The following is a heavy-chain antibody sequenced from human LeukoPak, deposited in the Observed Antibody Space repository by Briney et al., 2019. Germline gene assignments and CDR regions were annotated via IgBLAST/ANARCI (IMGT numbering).Heavy chain of an antibody. CDR2: IRSKANSYAT. Sequence: PGGSLRLSCAASGFTFSGSAMHWVRQASGKGLEWVGRIRSKANSYATAYAASVKGRFTISRGDSKNTAYLQMNSLKTEDTAVYYCTSDAGLKGPPRIDYWGQGTLVTVSS. V-gene: IGHV3-73*01. J-gene: IGHJ4*02. CDR3: TSDAGLKGPPRIDY. D-gene: IGHD2-8*01. CDR1: GFTFSGSA.